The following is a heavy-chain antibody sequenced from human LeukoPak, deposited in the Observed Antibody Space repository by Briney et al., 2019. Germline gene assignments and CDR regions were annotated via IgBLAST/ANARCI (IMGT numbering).Heavy chain of an antibody. J-gene: IGHJ4*02. V-gene: IGHV3-7*05. CDR3: ARDPQSSQQLVSY. CDR1: GFTFDSYW. Sequence: PGGSLRLSCATSGFTFDSYWMSWVRQAPGKGLEWVANIKEDGSEKYYVDSVKGRFTISRDNSKNTLYLQMNSLRAEDTAVYYCARDPQSSQQLVSYWGQGTLVTVSS. CDR2: IKEDGSEK. D-gene: IGHD6-13*01.